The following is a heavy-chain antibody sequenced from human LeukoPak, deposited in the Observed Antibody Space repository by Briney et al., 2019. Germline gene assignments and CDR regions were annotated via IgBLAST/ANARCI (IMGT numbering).Heavy chain of an antibody. CDR2: ISTSASSI. J-gene: IGHJ4*02. CDR1: GFTFSDYY. Sequence: GGSLRLSCGASGFTFSDYYMSWIRQTPGKGLEWLAYISTSASSIDYADSVKGRFTISRDNAKNSLYLQMNSLRAEDTAVYYCARGRLRLGELSSYFDYWGQGTLVTVSS. V-gene: IGHV3-11*04. D-gene: IGHD3-16*02. CDR3: ARGRLRLGELSSYFDY.